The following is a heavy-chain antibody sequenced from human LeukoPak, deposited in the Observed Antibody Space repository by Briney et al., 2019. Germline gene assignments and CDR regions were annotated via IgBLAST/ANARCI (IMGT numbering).Heavy chain of an antibody. V-gene: IGHV3-23*01. Sequence: PGGSLRLSRAASGFTFSSYGMSWVRQAPGQGLEWVSAISGSGGSTYYADSVKGRFTISRDNSKNTLYLQMNSLRAEDTAVYYCAKGYCSGGSCHPLGYYYYMDVWGKGTTVTISS. D-gene: IGHD2-15*01. J-gene: IGHJ6*03. CDR3: AKGYCSGGSCHPLGYYYYMDV. CDR1: GFTFSSYG. CDR2: ISGSGGST.